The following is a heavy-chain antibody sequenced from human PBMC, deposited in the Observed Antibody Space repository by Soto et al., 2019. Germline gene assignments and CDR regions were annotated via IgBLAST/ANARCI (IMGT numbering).Heavy chain of an antibody. V-gene: IGHV1-69*01. CDR1: GGIFTNNA. Sequence: QVQVVQSGAEVKKPGSSVKVSCKVSGGIFTNNAISWVRQAPGQGLEWLGGVIPLFDTAYYAQIFRCRLKISADGAPTTAYMELSGLTSADTAVYFCATGGHNDGYNFYHGMDVWGQGTTVTVS. CDR2: VIPLFDTA. CDR3: ATGGHNDGYNFYHGMDV. D-gene: IGHD5-18*01. J-gene: IGHJ6*02.